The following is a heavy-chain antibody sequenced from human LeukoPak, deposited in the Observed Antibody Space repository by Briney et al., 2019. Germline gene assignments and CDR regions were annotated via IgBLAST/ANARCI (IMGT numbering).Heavy chain of an antibody. CDR3: VGVGGYDSSGFLDY. V-gene: IGHV3-30*03. Sequence: GGSLRLSCAASGFTFSNDGMHWVRQAPGRGLEWVALISYDGSDKHYADSVKGRFTVSRDNSKNTLYLQMSSLSRDDTAVYYCVGVGGYDSSGFLDYWGQGTLVTVSS. J-gene: IGHJ4*02. CDR1: GFTFSNDG. CDR2: ISYDGSDK. D-gene: IGHD3-22*01.